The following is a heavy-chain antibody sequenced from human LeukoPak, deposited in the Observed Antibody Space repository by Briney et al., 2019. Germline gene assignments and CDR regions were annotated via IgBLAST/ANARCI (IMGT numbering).Heavy chain of an antibody. D-gene: IGHD6-13*01. CDR3: ASGAAAGTFDY. Sequence: PSETLSLTCTVSGTSITRTYWSWIRQPPGRGLESVGYVYDTGDTNYNPSLKSRVTMSLDTSKNQFSLTLSSVTAADTAVYYCASGAAAGTFDYWGQGTLVTVSS. CDR1: GTSITRTY. V-gene: IGHV4-59*12. J-gene: IGHJ4*02. CDR2: VYDTGDT.